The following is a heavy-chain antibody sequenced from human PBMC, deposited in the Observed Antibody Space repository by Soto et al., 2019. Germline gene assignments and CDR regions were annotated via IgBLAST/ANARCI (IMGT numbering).Heavy chain of an antibody. CDR2: ISGSGGTT. J-gene: IGHJ3*02. CDR3: AKTANGWFSAFDI. Sequence: EVQLLESGGGLVQPGGSLRLSCAASGFTFSSYAMSWVRQAPGKGLEWVSAISGSGGTTYYADSVKGRFTFSRDNSKNTLYLQMTSLRAAATAVYYCAKTANGWFSAFDIWGQGTMVTVSS. V-gene: IGHV3-23*01. CDR1: GFTFSSYA. D-gene: IGHD6-19*01.